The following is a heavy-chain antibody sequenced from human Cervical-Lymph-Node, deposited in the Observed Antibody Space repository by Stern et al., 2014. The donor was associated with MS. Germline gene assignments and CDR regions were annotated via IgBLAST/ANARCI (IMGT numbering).Heavy chain of an antibody. J-gene: IGHJ6*02. V-gene: IGHV1-18*01. CDR3: ARDIVVLVAATRLLGYGVDV. D-gene: IGHD2-15*01. Sequence: VQLLQSGAEVKKPGASVKVSCKASGYTFINYAISWVRQAPGQGLEWMGWINTYNGNTNYAQNLQDKVTMTTDTSTSTAYMELTSLRSDDTAIYFCARDIVVLVAATRLLGYGVDVWGQGTTVTVSS. CDR1: GYTFINYA. CDR2: INTYNGNT.